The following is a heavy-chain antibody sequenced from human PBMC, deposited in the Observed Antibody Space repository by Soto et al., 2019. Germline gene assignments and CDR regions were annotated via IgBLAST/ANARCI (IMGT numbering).Heavy chain of an antibody. CDR2: IYYSGST. CDR3: ARRDTMVRGDWFDP. V-gene: IGHV4-39*01. J-gene: IGHJ5*02. CDR1: GGSISSSSYY. D-gene: IGHD3-10*01. Sequence: SETLSLTCTVSGGSISSSSYYWGWVRQPPGKGLEWIGSIYYSGSTYYNPSLKSRVTISVDTSKNQFSLKLSSVTAADTAVYYCARRDTMVRGDWFDPWGQGTLVTVS.